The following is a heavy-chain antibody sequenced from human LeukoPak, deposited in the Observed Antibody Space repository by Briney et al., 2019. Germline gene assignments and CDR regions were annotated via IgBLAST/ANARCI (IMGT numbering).Heavy chain of an antibody. CDR1: GYTFTSYG. J-gene: IGHJ1*01. CDR3: ARDDQRAVAGTQNPTQYFQH. D-gene: IGHD6-19*01. V-gene: IGHV1-18*01. Sequence: GASVKVSCKASGYTFTSYGISWVRQAPAQGLAWMGWISSYNGNTNYAQKLQGRATMTTDTSTSTASMEVRSLRADDTAVYYYARDDQRAVAGTQNPTQYFQHWGQGTLVTVSS. CDR2: ISSYNGNT.